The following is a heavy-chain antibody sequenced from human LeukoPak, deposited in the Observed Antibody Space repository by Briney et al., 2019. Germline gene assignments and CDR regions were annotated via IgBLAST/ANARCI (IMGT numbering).Heavy chain of an antibody. CDR2: ISGSSSYI. Sequence: PGGSLRLSCAASGFTFSSYSMNWVRQAPGKGLEWVSSISGSSSYIYYADSVKGRFTISRDNAKNSLYLQMNSLRAEDTAVYYCARDGTNYDILTGYFYWGQGTLVTVSS. V-gene: IGHV3-21*01. D-gene: IGHD3-9*01. CDR1: GFTFSSYS. J-gene: IGHJ4*02. CDR3: ARDGTNYDILTGYFY.